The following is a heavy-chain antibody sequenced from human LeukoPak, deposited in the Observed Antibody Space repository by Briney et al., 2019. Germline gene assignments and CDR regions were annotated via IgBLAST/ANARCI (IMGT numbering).Heavy chain of an antibody. CDR1: GGTFSSYA. CDR2: IIPIFGTA. D-gene: IGHD5-24*01. J-gene: IGHJ3*02. Sequence: GASVKVSCKASGGTFSSYAISWVRQAPGQGLEWMGGIIPIFGTANYAQKFQGRVTITTDKSTSTAYMELSSLRSEDTAVYYCARIWDGYNYRAAFDIWGQGTMVTVSS. V-gene: IGHV1-69*05. CDR3: ARIWDGYNYRAAFDI.